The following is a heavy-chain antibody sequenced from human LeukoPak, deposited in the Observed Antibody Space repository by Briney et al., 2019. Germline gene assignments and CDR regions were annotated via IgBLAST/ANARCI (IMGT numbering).Heavy chain of an antibody. D-gene: IGHD5-24*01. J-gene: IGHJ4*02. CDR1: GFTFSSYA. CDR2: SSSGGSTI. V-gene: IGHV3-48*01. Sequence: GGSLRLSCAASGFTFSSYAMSWVRQAPGKGLEWISYSSSGGSTIYYADSVRGRFTISRDNARKSLYLQMNSLRAEDTAVYYCARGEQDMAPMSIDYWGQGTLISVSS. CDR3: ARGEQDMAPMSIDY.